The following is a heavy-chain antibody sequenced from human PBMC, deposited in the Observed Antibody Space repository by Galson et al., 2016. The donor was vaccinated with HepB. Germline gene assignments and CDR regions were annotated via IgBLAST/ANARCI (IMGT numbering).Heavy chain of an antibody. Sequence: SLRLSCAAPGFTFSSYAMHWARQAPGKGLEYVSAISSNGGSTYYADSVKGRFTISRDNAKNTLYLQMNSLRAEDTAVYYCASSVAAAGNWFDPWGQGTLVTVSS. D-gene: IGHD6-13*01. J-gene: IGHJ5*02. CDR3: ASSVAAAGNWFDP. CDR1: GFTFSSYA. V-gene: IGHV3-64*04. CDR2: ISSNGGST.